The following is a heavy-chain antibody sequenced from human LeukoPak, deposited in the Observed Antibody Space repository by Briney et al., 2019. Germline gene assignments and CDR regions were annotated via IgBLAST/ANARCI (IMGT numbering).Heavy chain of an antibody. CDR2: ISAYNGNT. J-gene: IGHJ5*02. Sequence: ASVKVSCKASGYTFTSYGISWVRQAPGQGLEWMGWISAYNGNTNYAQKLQGRVTMTTDTSTRTAYMELRSLRSDDTAVYYCAREAYDSSGYYLDPWGQGTLVTVSS. CDR1: GYTFTSYG. V-gene: IGHV1-18*01. D-gene: IGHD3-22*01. CDR3: AREAYDSSGYYLDP.